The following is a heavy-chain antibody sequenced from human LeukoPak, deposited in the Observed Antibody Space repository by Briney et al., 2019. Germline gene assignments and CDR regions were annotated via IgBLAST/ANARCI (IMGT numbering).Heavy chain of an antibody. CDR2: IKSKTDGGTT. V-gene: IGHV3-15*01. J-gene: IGHJ6*03. D-gene: IGHD2-2*01. CDR3: TTGLFIVVVIPWYMDV. Sequence: GGSLRLSCAASGFTFSSYSMNWVRQAPGKGLEWVGRIKSKTDGGTTDYAAPVKGRFTISRDDSKNTLYLQMNSLKTEDTAVYYCTTGLFIVVVIPWYMDVWGKGTTVTVSS. CDR1: GFTFSSYS.